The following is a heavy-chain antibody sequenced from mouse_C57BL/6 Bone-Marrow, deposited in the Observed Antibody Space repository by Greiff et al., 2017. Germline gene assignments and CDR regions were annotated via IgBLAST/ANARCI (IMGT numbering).Heavy chain of an antibody. CDR2: ICGDGST. D-gene: IGHD6-1*01. CDR3: AKQGRAASY. CDR1: GFSLTSYG. V-gene: IGHV2-3*01. J-gene: IGHJ2*01. Sequence: VQLQQSGPGLVAPSQCLSITCTVSGFSLTSYGVSWVRQPPGKGLEWLGVICGDGSTNYHSALISRLSISKDNSQSQVFLKLNSLQTEYTATYYCAKQGRAASYGGQGTTLTVSS.